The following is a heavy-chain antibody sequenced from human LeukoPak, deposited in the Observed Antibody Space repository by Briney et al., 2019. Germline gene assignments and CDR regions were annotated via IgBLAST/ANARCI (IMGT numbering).Heavy chain of an antibody. Sequence: GGSLRLSCAASGFTVSRSYMNWVRQAPGKGLEWVSIIYSGGSTYYADSVRGRFTTSRDNANNFLYLQMNSLRGEDTAVYYCARDGGLYTNFDYWGQGTLVTVSS. V-gene: IGHV3-66*01. CDR3: ARDGGLYTNFDY. CDR2: IYSGGST. CDR1: GFTVSRSY. D-gene: IGHD3-16*01. J-gene: IGHJ4*02.